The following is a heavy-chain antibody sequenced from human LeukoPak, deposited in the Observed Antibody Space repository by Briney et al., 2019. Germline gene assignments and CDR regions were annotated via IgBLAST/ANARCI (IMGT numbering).Heavy chain of an antibody. CDR1: GSTFRSYS. V-gene: IGHV3-48*02. CDR3: AREWSTALDY. CDR2: ISSSSSTI. J-gene: IGHJ4*02. Sequence: GGSLRLSCAASGSTFRSYSMNWVRQAPGKGLEWVSYISSSSSTIYYADSVKGRFTISRDNAKNSPYLQVNSLRDEDTAVYYCAREWSTALDYWGQGALVIVSS. D-gene: IGHD4-11*01.